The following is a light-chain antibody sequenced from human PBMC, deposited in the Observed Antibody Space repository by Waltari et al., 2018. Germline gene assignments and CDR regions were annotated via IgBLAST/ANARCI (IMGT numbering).Light chain of an antibody. CDR1: QSVLYNSNNKNY. CDR3: QQYYSSPRT. CDR2: WAS. Sequence: IVMTQSPDSLAVSLGEGTTITCKSSQSVLYNSNNKNYLAWYQQKPGQPPKLLIYWASTRPSGVPDRFSGGGSGTDFTLTISSLQAEDVAVYYCQQYYSSPRTFGQGTKVEIK. J-gene: IGKJ1*01. V-gene: IGKV4-1*01.